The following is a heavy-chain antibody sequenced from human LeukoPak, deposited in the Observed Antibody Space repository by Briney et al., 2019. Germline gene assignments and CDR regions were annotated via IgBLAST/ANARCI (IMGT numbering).Heavy chain of an antibody. Sequence: ASVKVSCKASGGTFSTYAISWVRQAPGQGLEWMGGIIPIFGTANYAQKFQGRVTITADKSTSTAYMELSSLRSEDTAVYYCARGDGSSYSSSWYGSWGQGTLVTVPP. CDR2: IIPIFGTA. V-gene: IGHV1-69*06. CDR1: GGTFSTYA. J-gene: IGHJ4*02. D-gene: IGHD6-13*01. CDR3: ARGDGSSYSSSWYGS.